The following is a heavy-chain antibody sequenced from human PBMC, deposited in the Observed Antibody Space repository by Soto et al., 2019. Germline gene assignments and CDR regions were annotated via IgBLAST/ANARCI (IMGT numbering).Heavy chain of an antibody. D-gene: IGHD5-12*01. J-gene: IGHJ4*02. V-gene: IGHV4-4*02. CDR3: AQDVDASPRI. Sequence: PSETLSLTCAVSGGSFTSNNWWTWVRQPPGQGLEWIGEIYRTGSTNYNPSLKSRVTISLDKSENQFSLKVTSLTAADTAVYYCAQDVDASPRIWGPGTLVTVSS. CDR2: IYRTGST. CDR1: GGSFTSNNW.